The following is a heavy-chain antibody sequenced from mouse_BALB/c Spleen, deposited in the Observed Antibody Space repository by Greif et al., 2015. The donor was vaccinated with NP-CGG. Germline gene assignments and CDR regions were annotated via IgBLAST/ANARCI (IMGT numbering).Heavy chain of an antibody. D-gene: IGHD1-1*01. Sequence: DVKLVESGPSLVKLSQTLSLTCSVTGDSITSGYWNWIRKFPGNKLEYMGYISYSGSTYYNPSLKSRISITRDTSKNQYYLQLNSVTTEDTATYYCARYYYGSSYYFDYWGQGTTLTVSS. CDR2: ISYSGST. CDR1: GDSITSGY. V-gene: IGHV3-8*02. CDR3: ARYYYGSSYYFDY. J-gene: IGHJ2*01.